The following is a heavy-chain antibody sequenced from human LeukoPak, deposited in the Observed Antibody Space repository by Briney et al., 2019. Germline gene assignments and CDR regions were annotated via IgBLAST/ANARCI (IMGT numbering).Heavy chain of an antibody. J-gene: IGHJ4*02. D-gene: IGHD3-16*02. CDR3: ARDRTRYDYAWGSFRVSSAFDY. Sequence: PGGSLRLSCAASGFTFSIYGVGWVRQAPGKGLEWVSSISDNGGNTYYADSAKGRFTISRDNSKNTLYLQMNSLRAEDTAVYYCARDRTRYDYAWGSFRVSSAFDYWGQGTLVTVSS. CDR1: GFTFSIYG. V-gene: IGHV3-23*01. CDR2: ISDNGGNT.